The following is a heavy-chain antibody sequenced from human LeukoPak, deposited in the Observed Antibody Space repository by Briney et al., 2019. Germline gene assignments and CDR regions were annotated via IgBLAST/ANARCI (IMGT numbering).Heavy chain of an antibody. J-gene: IGHJ4*02. D-gene: IGHD3-22*01. CDR1: GFTFSSYA. Sequence: GRSLRLSCAASGFTFSSYAMHWVRQAPGKGLEWVAVISYDGSNKYYAGSVKGRFTISRDNSKNTLYLQMNSLRAEDTAVYYCARDLVSLGMYYHDSSGYYPFDYWGQGTLVTVSS. CDR2: ISYDGSNK. V-gene: IGHV3-30-3*01. CDR3: ARDLVSLGMYYHDSSGYYPFDY.